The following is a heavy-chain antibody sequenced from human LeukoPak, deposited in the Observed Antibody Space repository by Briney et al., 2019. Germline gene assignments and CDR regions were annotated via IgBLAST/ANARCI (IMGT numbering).Heavy chain of an antibody. CDR3: ARDEDPYYYDSSGYCPFDY. D-gene: IGHD3-22*01. V-gene: IGHV3-30-3*01. J-gene: IGHJ4*02. CDR2: ISYDGDNE. CDR1: GFTFSNFA. Sequence: GGSLRLSCAASGFTFSNFAMHWVRQAPGKGLEWVAVISYDGDNEYYADSVKGRFTISRDNSKNTLYLQMNSLRAEDTAVYYCARDEDPYYYDSSGYCPFDYWGQGTLVTVSS.